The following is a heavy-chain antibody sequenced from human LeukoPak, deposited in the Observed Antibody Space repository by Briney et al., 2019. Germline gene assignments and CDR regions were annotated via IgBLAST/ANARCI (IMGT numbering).Heavy chain of an antibody. CDR2: IYSGGST. CDR3: ARDRSYCTSPSCAPYFDY. V-gene: IGHV3-53*01. D-gene: IGHD2-2*01. CDR1: GFTVSSNY. J-gene: IGHJ4*02. Sequence: PGGSLRLSCAASGFTVSSNYMSWVRQAPGKGLEWVSVIYSGGSTYYADSVKGRFTISRDNSKNTLYLQMNSLRAEDTAVYYCARDRSYCTSPSCAPYFDYWGQGTLVTVSS.